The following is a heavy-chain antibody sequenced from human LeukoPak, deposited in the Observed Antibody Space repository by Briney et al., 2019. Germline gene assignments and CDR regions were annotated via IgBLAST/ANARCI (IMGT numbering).Heavy chain of an antibody. CDR3: ARGTIAARLRLDY. D-gene: IGHD6-6*01. CDR1: GFTFSSYA. V-gene: IGHV3-30*01. CDR2: ISYDGSNK. J-gene: IGHJ4*02. Sequence: GRSLRLSCAASGFTFSSYAMHWVRQAPGKGLEWVAVISYDGSNKYYADSVKGRFTISRDNSKNTLYLQMNSLRAEGTAVYYCARGTIAARLRLDYWGQGTLVTVSS.